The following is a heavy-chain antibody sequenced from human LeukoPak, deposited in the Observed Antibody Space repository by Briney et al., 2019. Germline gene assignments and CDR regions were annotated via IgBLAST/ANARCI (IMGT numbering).Heavy chain of an antibody. CDR2: IYYSGST. CDR1: GGSISSGGYY. CDR3: ARGPHWYFDL. Sequence: PSETLSLTCTVSGGSISSGGYYWSWIRQHPGKGLEWIGYIYYSGSTYYNPSLKSQVTISVDTSKNQFSLKLSSVTAADTAVYYCARGPHWYFDLWGRGTLVTVSS. J-gene: IGHJ2*01. V-gene: IGHV4-31*01.